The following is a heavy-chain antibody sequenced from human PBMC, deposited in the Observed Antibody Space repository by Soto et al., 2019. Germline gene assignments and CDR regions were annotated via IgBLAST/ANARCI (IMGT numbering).Heavy chain of an antibody. CDR1: GFSLSTTRVG. CDR2: IYWEDDK. CDR3: AHTLVAGLGYYFDY. D-gene: IGHD6-19*01. J-gene: IGHJ4*02. Sequence: QITLKESGPTLVKPTQTLTLTCTFSGFSLSTTRVGVGWIRQPPGKALEWLALIYWEDDKRYSPFLKSRLTITQDTSKNQEVLTMTNMNPMDTATYFCAHTLVAGLGYYFDYWGQGTLVTVSS. V-gene: IGHV2-5*02.